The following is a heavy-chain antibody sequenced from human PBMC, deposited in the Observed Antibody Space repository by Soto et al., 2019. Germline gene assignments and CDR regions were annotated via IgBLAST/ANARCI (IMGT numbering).Heavy chain of an antibody. Sequence: QVQLQESGPGLVKPSGTLSLTCAVSGGSISSSNWWSWVRQPPGKGLEWIGEIYHSGSTNYNPSPKSRVTISVDKTENQFSLKLSSVTATDTAVYYCARTIRFLEIWGQGTLVTVSS. CDR1: GGSISSSNW. V-gene: IGHV4-4*02. CDR2: IYHSGST. J-gene: IGHJ4*02. D-gene: IGHD3-3*01. CDR3: ARTIRFLEI.